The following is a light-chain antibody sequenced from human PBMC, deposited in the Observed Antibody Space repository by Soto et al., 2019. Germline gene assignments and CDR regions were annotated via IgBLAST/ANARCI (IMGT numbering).Light chain of an antibody. V-gene: IGKV1-5*01. CDR3: QQYDNWPWT. CDR1: QSIRSW. Sequence: DIQVTQSPSTLSASVGDRVTITCRASQSIRSWLAWYQQRPGKAPKVLIYDASSLESGVPSRFSGSGSGTEFTLTISSLQPDDFATYYCQQYDNWPWTFGQGTKVDI. J-gene: IGKJ1*01. CDR2: DAS.